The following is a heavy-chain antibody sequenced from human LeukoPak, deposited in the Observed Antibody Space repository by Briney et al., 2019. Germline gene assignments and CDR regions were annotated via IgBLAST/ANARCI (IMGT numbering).Heavy chain of an antibody. V-gene: IGHV4-4*07. CDR3: ARVRAVAGTPPDY. J-gene: IGHJ4*02. Sequence: PSETLSLTCAVSGGSISTYYWSWIRQPAGKGLEWIGRIYSSGSTNYNPSLKSRVTISVDTSKNQFSLKMRSVTAADTAVYYCARVRAVAGTPPDYWGQGTLVTVSS. D-gene: IGHD6-19*01. CDR2: IYSSGST. CDR1: GGSISTYY.